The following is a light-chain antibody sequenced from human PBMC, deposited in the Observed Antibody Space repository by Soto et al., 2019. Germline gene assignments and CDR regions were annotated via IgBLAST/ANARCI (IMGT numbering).Light chain of an antibody. J-gene: IGKJ2*01. CDR1: QSVSSN. CDR2: GAP. CDR3: QQYNNWPPYT. V-gene: IGKV3-15*01. Sequence: EIVITQSPATLSVSPGERATLSCRASQSVSSNLAWYQQKPGQAPRLLIYGAPTRATGIPARFSGSGSGTEFTLTISSLQSEDFAVYYCQQYNNWPPYTFGQGTKVDIK.